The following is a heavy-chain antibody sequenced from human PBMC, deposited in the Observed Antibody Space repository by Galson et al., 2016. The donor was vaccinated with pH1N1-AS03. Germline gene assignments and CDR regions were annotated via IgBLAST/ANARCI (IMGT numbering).Heavy chain of an antibody. CDR1: GYTFTTYG. Sequence: SVKVSCKASGYTFTTYGLTWVRQAPGQGLEWMAWINPYNGNTYYAQRFQGRLTMTTDTSTSTAYMELRSLRSDDTAVYYCARIRVRDSDNAFDIWGQGTMVTVSS. J-gene: IGHJ3*02. CDR2: INPYNGNT. V-gene: IGHV1-18*04. CDR3: ARIRVRDSDNAFDI. D-gene: IGHD3-10*01.